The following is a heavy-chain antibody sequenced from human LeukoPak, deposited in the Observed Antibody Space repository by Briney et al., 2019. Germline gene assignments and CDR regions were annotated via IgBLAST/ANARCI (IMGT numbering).Heavy chain of an antibody. Sequence: GRSLRLSCVASGFTFSSYAMSWVRQAPGKGLEWVSAISGSGGSTYYADSVKGRFTISRDNSKNTLYLQMNSLRAEDTAVYYCAKDQYDFWSGYPFRARGHWFDPWGQGTLVTVSS. D-gene: IGHD3-3*01. CDR2: ISGSGGST. V-gene: IGHV3-23*01. CDR1: GFTFSSYA. J-gene: IGHJ5*02. CDR3: AKDQYDFWSGYPFRARGHWFDP.